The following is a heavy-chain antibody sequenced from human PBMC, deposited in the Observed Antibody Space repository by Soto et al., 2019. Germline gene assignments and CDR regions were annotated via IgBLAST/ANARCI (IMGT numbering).Heavy chain of an antibody. V-gene: IGHV3-23*01. CDR1: GLTFSRYA. CDR2: ISGSGGTR. J-gene: IGHJ4*02. CDR3: ARESEDLTSNFDY. Sequence: EVQLLESGGGLIQPGGSLRLSCAASGLTFSRYAMNWVRQAPGKGLEWVSVISGSGGTRYYADSVKGRFTISRDNAKNSVYLDMNSLSAEDTAVYYCARESEDLTSNFDYWGQGTLVTVSS.